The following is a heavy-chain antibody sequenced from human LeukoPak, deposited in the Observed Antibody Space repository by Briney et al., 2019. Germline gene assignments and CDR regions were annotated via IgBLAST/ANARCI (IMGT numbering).Heavy chain of an antibody. V-gene: IGHV1-2*02. CDR3: ARRSWTGYYYFDY. J-gene: IGHJ4*02. CDR2: INPNSGGT. Sequence: ASVKVSCKASGYTFTDYYIHWVRQAPGQGLEWMGWINPNSGGTNSAQKFRGRVTMTRDTSISTAYMELSRLRSDDTAVYYCARRSWTGYYYFDYWGQGTLVTVYS. D-gene: IGHD3/OR15-3a*01. CDR1: GYTFTDYY.